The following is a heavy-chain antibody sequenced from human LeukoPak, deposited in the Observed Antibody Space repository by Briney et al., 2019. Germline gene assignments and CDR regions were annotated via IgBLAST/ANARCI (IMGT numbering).Heavy chain of an antibody. V-gene: IGHV1-24*01. D-gene: IGHD6-13*01. CDR1: GYTLTELS. CDR3: ATDRSSSWYQTPYYFDY. J-gene: IGHJ4*02. CDR2: FDPEDGET. Sequence: ASVKVSCKVSGYTLTELSMHWVRQAPGKGLEWMGGFDPEDGETIYVQKFQGRVTMTEDTSTDTAYMELSSLRSEDTAVYYCATDRSSSWYQTPYYFDYWGQGTLVTVSS.